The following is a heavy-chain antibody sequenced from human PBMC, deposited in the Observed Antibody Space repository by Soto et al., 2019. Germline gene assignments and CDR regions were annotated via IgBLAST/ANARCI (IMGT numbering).Heavy chain of an antibody. Sequence: SETLSLTCTVSGGSISSYYWSWIRQPPGKGLEWIGYIYYSGSTNYNPSLESRVTISVDTSKNQFSLKLSSVTAADTAVYYCARTGDLAFDYWGQGTLVTVSS. CDR3: ARTGDLAFDY. D-gene: IGHD7-27*01. J-gene: IGHJ4*02. V-gene: IGHV4-59*01. CDR1: GGSISSYY. CDR2: IYYSGST.